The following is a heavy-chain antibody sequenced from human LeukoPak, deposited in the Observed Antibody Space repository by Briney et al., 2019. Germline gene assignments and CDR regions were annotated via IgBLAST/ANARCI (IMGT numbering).Heavy chain of an antibody. J-gene: IGHJ4*02. CDR1: GFTFSSYG. CDR3: AKERTVVVTALDY. Sequence: PGGSLRLSCAASGFTFSSYGMHWVRQAPGKGLEWVAVISYDGSNKYYADSVKGRFTISRDNSKNTLYLQMNSLRAEDTAVYYCAKERTVVVTALDYWGQGTLVTVSS. D-gene: IGHD2-21*02. CDR2: ISYDGSNK. V-gene: IGHV3-30*18.